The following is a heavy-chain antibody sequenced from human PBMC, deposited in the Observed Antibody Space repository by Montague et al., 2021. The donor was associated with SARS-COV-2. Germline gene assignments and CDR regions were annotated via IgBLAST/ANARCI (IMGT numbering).Heavy chain of an antibody. CDR2: SCYRGTT. CDR1: GDSFNSPNYY. CDR3: ARGSYGSGSYHAFDI. J-gene: IGHJ3*02. Sequence: SETLSLTCTVSGDSFNSPNYYCAWIRQPPGKGLEWIGSSCYRGTTYDNPSLRSQITISVDTSKTQFSLKTNTVTAADAAVYYCARGSYGSGSYHAFDIWSQGTVVAVSS. V-gene: IGHV4-39*01. D-gene: IGHD3-10*01.